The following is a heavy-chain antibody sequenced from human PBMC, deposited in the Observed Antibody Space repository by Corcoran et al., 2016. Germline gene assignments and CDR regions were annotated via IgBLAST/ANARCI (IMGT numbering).Heavy chain of an antibody. J-gene: IGHJ6*02. V-gene: IGHV3-21*01. CDR3: AKDYSSGWYYYYGMDV. CDR1: GFTFSSYS. D-gene: IGHD6-19*01. Sequence: EVQLVESGGGLVKPGGSLRLSCAASGFTFSSYSMNWVRQAPGKGLEWVSSISSSSSYIYYADSVKGRFTISRDNAKNSLYLQMNSLRAEDTAVYYCAKDYSSGWYYYYGMDVWGQGTTVTVSS. CDR2: ISSSSSYI.